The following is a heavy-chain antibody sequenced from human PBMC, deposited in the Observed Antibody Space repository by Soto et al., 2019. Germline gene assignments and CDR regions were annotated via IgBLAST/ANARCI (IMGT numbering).Heavy chain of an antibody. D-gene: IGHD6-6*01. CDR3: AKFSADSMDDISSAPDY. Sequence: GGSLRLSCAASGFTFSSYALTWARQAPGKGLEWVSAIGRNGGRISYAASVRGRFTSSRDNSKNTLYLQWHSLGAEGASVYDCAKFSADSMDDISSAPDYWGQGTLVTVSS. CDR1: GFTFSSYA. V-gene: IGHV3-23*01. J-gene: IGHJ4*02. CDR2: IGRNGGRI.